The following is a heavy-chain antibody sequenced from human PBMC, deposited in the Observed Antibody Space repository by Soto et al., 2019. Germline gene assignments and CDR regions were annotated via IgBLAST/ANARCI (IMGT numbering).Heavy chain of an antibody. J-gene: IGHJ4*02. CDR1: GFTFSSYA. Sequence: EVQLLESGGGLVQPGGSLRLSCAASGFTFSSYAMSWVRQAPGKGLEWVSAISGSGGSTYYADSVKGRFTISRDNSKNTLYLQMNSLRAEDTAVYYCARDNRFLEWSTDYWGQGTLVTVSS. CDR3: ARDNRFLEWSTDY. D-gene: IGHD3-3*01. V-gene: IGHV3-23*01. CDR2: ISGSGGST.